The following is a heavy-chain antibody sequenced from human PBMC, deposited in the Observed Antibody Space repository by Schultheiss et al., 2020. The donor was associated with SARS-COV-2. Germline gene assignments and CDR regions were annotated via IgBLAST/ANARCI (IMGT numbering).Heavy chain of an antibody. CDR3: VKVITDNGFYFDS. V-gene: IGHV3-23*01. J-gene: IGHJ4*02. D-gene: IGHD1-14*01. Sequence: GGSLRLSCAVSGMTFSDYAMTWVRQAPGKGLEWVSAISGSGGSTYYADSVKGRFTISRENSKNTLYLQMNTLRAEDTAVYYCVKVITDNGFYFDSWGQGTLVTVSS. CDR2: ISGSGGST. CDR1: GMTFSDYA.